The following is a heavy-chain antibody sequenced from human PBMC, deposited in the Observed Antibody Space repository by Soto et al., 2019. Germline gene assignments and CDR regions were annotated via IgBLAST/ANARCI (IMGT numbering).Heavy chain of an antibody. CDR1: GFTFSSYS. CDR3: ARALSHYYQYYMDV. Sequence: PGGSLRLSCAASGFTFSSYSMNWVRQAPGKGLEWVSSISSSSSYKYYADSVKGRFTISRDNSKNTLYLQMNSLRAEDAAVYYCARALSHYYQYYMDVWDKGTTVTVSS. V-gene: IGHV3-21*01. CDR2: ISSSSSYK. J-gene: IGHJ6*03.